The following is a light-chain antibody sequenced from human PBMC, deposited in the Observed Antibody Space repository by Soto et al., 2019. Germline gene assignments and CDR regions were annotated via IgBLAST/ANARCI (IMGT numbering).Light chain of an antibody. Sequence: DIQMTQSPSSVSASVGDRVTITCRASQGISRWLAWYQQKPGKAPKLLIYTATSLQSGVPSRFSGSGSGTDFTLTISCLQPEDFATYYCQQANSFPWTFGQGTKVEIK. V-gene: IGKV1-12*01. CDR1: QGISRW. J-gene: IGKJ1*01. CDR3: QQANSFPWT. CDR2: TAT.